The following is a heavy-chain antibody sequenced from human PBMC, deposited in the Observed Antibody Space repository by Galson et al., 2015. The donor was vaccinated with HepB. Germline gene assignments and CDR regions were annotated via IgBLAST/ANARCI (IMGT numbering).Heavy chain of an antibody. CDR1: GFPFSRFS. CDR3: ASHDYGDYASFDY. J-gene: IGHJ4*02. Sequence: SLRLSCAASGFPFSRFSMSWVRQAPGKGLEWVSAIDDVGEKTYYTDSVQGRFTISRDNSKNTVYLQMNSLRAEDTAIYYCASHDYGDYASFDYWGQGTLVTVSS. D-gene: IGHD4-17*01. CDR2: IDDVGEKT. V-gene: IGHV3-23*01.